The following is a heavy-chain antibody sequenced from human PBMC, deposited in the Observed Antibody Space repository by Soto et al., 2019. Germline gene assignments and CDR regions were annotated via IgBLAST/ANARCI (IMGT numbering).Heavy chain of an antibody. CDR3: AKIHLGELFYFDY. Sequence: EVQLLESGGGLVQPGGSLRLSCAASGFTFSSYAMSWVRQAPGKGLEWVSAISGSGGSTYYADSVKGRFTISRDNSKNTLYLQKNRLRAEDTAVYYGAKIHLGELFYFDYWGQGTLVTVSS. J-gene: IGHJ4*02. D-gene: IGHD3-16*01. CDR1: GFTFSSYA. CDR2: ISGSGGST. V-gene: IGHV3-23*01.